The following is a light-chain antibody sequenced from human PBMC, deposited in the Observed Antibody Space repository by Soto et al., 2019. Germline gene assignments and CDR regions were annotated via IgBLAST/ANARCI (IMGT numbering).Light chain of an antibody. V-gene: IGKV3D-20*02. J-gene: IGKJ1*01. CDR2: GAS. CDR1: QSVSSSY. Sequence: EIVLTPSPGTLSLSPVERATLSCRASQSVSSSYLAWYQQKPGQAPRLLIYGASNRATGIPDRFSGSGSGTDFTLTISRLEPEDFAVYYCQQRSNWAWTFGQGTKVDIK. CDR3: QQRSNWAWT.